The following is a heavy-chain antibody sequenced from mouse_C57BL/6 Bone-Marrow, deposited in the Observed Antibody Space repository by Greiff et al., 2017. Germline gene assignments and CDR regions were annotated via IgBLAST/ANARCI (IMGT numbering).Heavy chain of an antibody. CDR2: ISYDGSN. CDR1: GYSITSGYY. V-gene: IGHV3-6*01. CDR3: ATTVVATDY. J-gene: IGHJ2*01. Sequence: ESGPGLVKPSQSLSLTCSVTGYSITSGYYWNWIRQFPGNKLEWMGYISYDGSNNYNPSLKNRISITRDTSKNQFFLKLNSVTTEDTATYYCATTVVATDYWGQGTTLTVSS. D-gene: IGHD1-1*01.